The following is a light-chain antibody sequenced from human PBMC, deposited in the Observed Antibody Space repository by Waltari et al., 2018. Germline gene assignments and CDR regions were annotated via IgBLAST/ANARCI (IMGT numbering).Light chain of an antibody. CDR2: AAS. CDR3: QQLSTYPLT. V-gene: IGKV1-9*01. Sequence: DIQLTQSPSFLSVSVGDRVNITCRVSQGISSSLAWYQQKPGKAPKLLVYAASSLQSGVPSRFSGSGSGTEFTLTISSLQPEDFASYYCQQLSTYPLTIGGGTKVEIK. CDR1: QGISSS. J-gene: IGKJ4*01.